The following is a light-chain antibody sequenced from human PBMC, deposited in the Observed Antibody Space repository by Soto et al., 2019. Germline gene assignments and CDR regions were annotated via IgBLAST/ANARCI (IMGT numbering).Light chain of an antibody. CDR3: QQYYSSRT. J-gene: IGKJ1*01. CDR2: WAS. CDR1: QNVLYTSNNKNY. V-gene: IGKV4-1*01. Sequence: DIVMTQSPDSLAVSLGERAHINCKSSQNVLYTSNNKNYLAWYQQKPGQPPKLLIYWASTRESGVPDRFSGRGSGTDFTLTISSLQAEDVAVYYCQQYYSSRTFGQGTKVEIK.